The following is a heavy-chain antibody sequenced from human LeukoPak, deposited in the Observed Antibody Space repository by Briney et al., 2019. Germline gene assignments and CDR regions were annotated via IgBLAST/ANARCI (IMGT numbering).Heavy chain of an antibody. Sequence: PSELLSLTCTVSGGSISSYYWSWIRQPPGKGLEWIGYIYYSGSTNYNPSLKSRVTISVDTSKNQFSLKLSSVTAADTAVYYCAREGRRDGYNSWGQGTLVTVSS. CDR1: GGSISSYY. CDR3: AREGRRDGYNS. CDR2: IYYSGST. J-gene: IGHJ4*02. V-gene: IGHV4-59*01. D-gene: IGHD5-24*01.